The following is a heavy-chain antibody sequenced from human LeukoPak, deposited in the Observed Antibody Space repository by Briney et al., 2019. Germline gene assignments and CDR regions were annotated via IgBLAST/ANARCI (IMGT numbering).Heavy chain of an antibody. CDR1: GFTFSSYS. D-gene: IGHD3-22*01. V-gene: IGHV3-48*01. CDR2: ISSSSSTI. J-gene: IGHJ4*02. Sequence: GGSLRLSCAASGFTFSSYSMTWVRQAPGKGLEWVSYISSSSSTIYYADSVKGRFTISRDNAKNSLSLQMNSLRAEDTAVYYCARVLHKRNYDSSGYYGYWGQGTLVTVSS. CDR3: ARVLHKRNYDSSGYYGY.